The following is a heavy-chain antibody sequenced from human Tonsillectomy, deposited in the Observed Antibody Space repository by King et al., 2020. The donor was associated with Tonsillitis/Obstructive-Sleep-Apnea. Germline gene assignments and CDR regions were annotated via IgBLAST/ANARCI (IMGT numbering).Heavy chain of an antibody. CDR3: AKLGNLEWLGYYYYMDV. D-gene: IGHD3-3*01. Sequence: VQLVESGGGLEQPGGSLRLSCVASGFTFSSYAMSWVRQAPGQGLEGVSGMRGSGGSTYYADSVKGRFTISRDNSKNTLYMQMNSLRAEDTAVYYCAKLGNLEWLGYYYYMDVWGKGTTVTVSS. V-gene: IGHV3-23*04. CDR1: GFTFSSYA. CDR2: MRGSGGST. J-gene: IGHJ6*03.